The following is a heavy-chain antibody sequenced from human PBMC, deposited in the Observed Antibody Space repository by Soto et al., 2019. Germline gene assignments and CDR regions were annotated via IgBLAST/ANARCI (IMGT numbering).Heavy chain of an antibody. CDR2: ITGSGLTI. V-gene: IGHV3-23*01. Sequence: GGSLRLSCEASGFTFSKYAMIWVRQAPGKGQEWVSGITGSGLTIEHSASVKGRFTISADKSSNTAYVQWSSLKASDTAIYYCARLAVPATMLKIWFDPWGQGTLVTVSS. CDR1: GFTFSKYA. CDR3: ARLAVPATMLKIWFDP. D-gene: IGHD2-2*01. J-gene: IGHJ5*02.